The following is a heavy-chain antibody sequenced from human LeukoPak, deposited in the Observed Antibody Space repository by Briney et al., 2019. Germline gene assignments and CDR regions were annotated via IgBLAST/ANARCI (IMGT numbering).Heavy chain of an antibody. CDR2: ISYDGSNK. D-gene: IGHD5/OR15-5a*01. CDR3: AKAAPHLSRSNYYMDV. V-gene: IGHV3-30*18. Sequence: GGSLRLSCAASGFTFSSYGMHWVRQAPGKGLEWVAVISYDGSNKYYADSVKGRFTISRDNSKNTLYLQMNSLRAEDTAVYYCAKAAPHLSRSNYYMDVWGKGTTVTVSS. J-gene: IGHJ6*03. CDR1: GFTFSSYG.